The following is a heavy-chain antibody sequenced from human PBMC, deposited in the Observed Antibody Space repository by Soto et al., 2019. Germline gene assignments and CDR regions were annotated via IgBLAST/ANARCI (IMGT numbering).Heavy chain of an antibody. CDR2: ISGSGDRT. D-gene: IGHD5-18*01. CDR3: VRERSGHSYADS. Sequence: EVQLLQSGGGLVQPGGSLRLSCAASGFTFSNYAMSWLRQPPGKGLEWVSAISGSGDRTYYTDSVKGRFTISRDNSKNTLYLLMNSMRAEDSAVYYCVRERSGHSYADSCGQGTLVTVSS. CDR1: GFTFSNYA. J-gene: IGHJ4*02. V-gene: IGHV3-23*01.